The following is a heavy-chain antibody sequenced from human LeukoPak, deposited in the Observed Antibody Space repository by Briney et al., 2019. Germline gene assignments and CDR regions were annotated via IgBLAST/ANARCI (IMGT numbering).Heavy chain of an antibody. Sequence: SETLSLTCTVSGGSISSSSYYWGWIRQPPGKGLEWIGSIYYSGSTYYNPSLKSRVTISVDTSKNQFSLKLSSVTAADTAVYYCARDYRSGRRIAFDIWGQGTMVTVSS. CDR3: ARDYRSGRRIAFDI. V-gene: IGHV4-39*07. CDR2: IYYSGST. D-gene: IGHD1-14*01. CDR1: GGSISSSSYY. J-gene: IGHJ3*02.